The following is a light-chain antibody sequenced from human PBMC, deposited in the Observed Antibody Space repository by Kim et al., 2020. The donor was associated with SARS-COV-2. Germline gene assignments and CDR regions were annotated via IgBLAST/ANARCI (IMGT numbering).Light chain of an antibody. Sequence: VTPSKTASITCSGNKWGDKYACWYQQRPAHSPVLVIYQDSKRPAGIPERFSGSNSGNAATLTISGTQAMDEADCYCQAWDSSTAVFGGGTQLTVL. CDR2: QDS. CDR3: QAWDSSTAV. CDR1: KWGDKY. J-gene: IGLJ2*01. V-gene: IGLV3-1*01.